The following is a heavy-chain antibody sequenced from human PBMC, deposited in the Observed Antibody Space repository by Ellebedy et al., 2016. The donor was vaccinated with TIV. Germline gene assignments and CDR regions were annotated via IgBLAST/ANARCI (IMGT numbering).Heavy chain of an antibody. CDR1: GFTFSSYG. Sequence: GESLKISXAASGFTFSSYGMHWVRQAPGKGLEWVAVIWYDGSNKHYADSVRGRFTISRDNFKNTLFLQLNSLKPEDTAVFYCAKSPRPSTVTYFDHWGQGTLVTVSS. D-gene: IGHD4-17*01. J-gene: IGHJ4*02. CDR2: IWYDGSNK. V-gene: IGHV3-30*02. CDR3: AKSPRPSTVTYFDH.